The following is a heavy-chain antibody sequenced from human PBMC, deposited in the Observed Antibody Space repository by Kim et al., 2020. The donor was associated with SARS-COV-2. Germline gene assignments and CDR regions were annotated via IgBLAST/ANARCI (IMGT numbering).Heavy chain of an antibody. D-gene: IGHD5-12*01. V-gene: IGHV3-30*04. CDR3: ARVGGGGYSGYLTSRPMDV. Sequence: GGSLRLSCAVSGFTFSSYAMHWVRQAPGKGLEWVAVISYDGSNKYYADSVKGRFTISRDNSKNTLYLQMNSLRAEDTAVYYCARVGGGGYSGYLTSRPMDVWGQGTTVTVSS. J-gene: IGHJ6*02. CDR2: ISYDGSNK. CDR1: GFTFSSYA.